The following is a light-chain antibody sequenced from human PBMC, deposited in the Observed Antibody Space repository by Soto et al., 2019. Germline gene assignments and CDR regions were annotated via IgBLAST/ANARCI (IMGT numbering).Light chain of an antibody. Sequence: DIVMTQSPESLAVSLGERATINCKSSQSVLYSSNNKNYLAWYQQKPGQPPNLLIYWASTRESGVPDRFSGSGSGTDFTLTISSLQAEDVAVYYCQQYYSAVTFGQGTKVEIK. V-gene: IGKV4-1*01. CDR2: WAS. CDR1: QSVLYSSNNKNY. CDR3: QQYYSAVT. J-gene: IGKJ1*01.